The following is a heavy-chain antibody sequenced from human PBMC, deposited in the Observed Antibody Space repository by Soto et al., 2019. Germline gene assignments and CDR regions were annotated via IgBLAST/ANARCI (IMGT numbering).Heavy chain of an antibody. V-gene: IGHV4-31*03. Sequence: QVQLQESGPGLVKSSQTLSLACTVSGGSISSGGNYWSWIRQHPGKGLEWIGYIYHSGSTYYNPSLEIRVTISVDTSKNQFSLKLNSVTAADTAVYYCARARMVRGVIYYYGMDVWGQGTTVTVSS. CDR2: IYHSGST. CDR1: GGSISSGGNY. CDR3: ARARMVRGVIYYYGMDV. J-gene: IGHJ6*02. D-gene: IGHD3-10*01.